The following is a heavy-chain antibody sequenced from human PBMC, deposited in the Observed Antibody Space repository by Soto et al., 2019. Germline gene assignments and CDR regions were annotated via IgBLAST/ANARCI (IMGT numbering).Heavy chain of an antibody. J-gene: IGHJ5*02. CDR1: GFSLSTNVEG. CDR3: AHSRPVRMWFDR. CDR2: IYWDDDK. D-gene: IGHD3-10*01. Sequence: QITLKESGPTLVKPTQTLTLTCTFSGFSLSTNVEGVGWIRQPPGKALEWLALIYWDDDKRYSPSLKSRLTITKDPYKNQVVLTMTTIDTVDTTTYYCAHSRPVRMWFDRWGQGTQVTVSS. V-gene: IGHV2-5*02.